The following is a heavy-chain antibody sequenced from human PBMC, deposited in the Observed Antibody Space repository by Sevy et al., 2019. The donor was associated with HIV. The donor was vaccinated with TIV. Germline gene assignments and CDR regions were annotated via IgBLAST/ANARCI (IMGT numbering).Heavy chain of an antibody. Sequence: GGSLRLSCAASGFTFIRYNMNWVRQAPGKGLEWVSSVSGSSNYIYYAESLKGRFIISRDNVKDPLSLQMNSLRADDTAVYYCARGPPDGSYDYFDYWGQGTLVTVSS. D-gene: IGHD1-26*01. CDR3: ARGPPDGSYDYFDY. J-gene: IGHJ4*02. CDR1: GFTFIRYN. V-gene: IGHV3-21*06. CDR2: VSGSSNYI.